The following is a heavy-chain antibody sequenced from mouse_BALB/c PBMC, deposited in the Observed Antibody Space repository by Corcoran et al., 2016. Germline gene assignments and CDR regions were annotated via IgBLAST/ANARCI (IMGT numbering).Heavy chain of an antibody. D-gene: IGHD1-1*01. CDR1: GYTFTNYG. CDR2: INTYTGEP. Sequence: QIQLVQSGPELKKPGETVKISCKASGYTFTNYGMNWVKQAPGKGLKWMGWINTYTGEPTYADDFKGRFAFSLETSDSTAYLQINNLKNEDTATYFGASYYGSSWYFDVWGAGTTVTVSS. V-gene: IGHV9-3-1*01. CDR3: ASYYGSSWYFDV. J-gene: IGHJ1*01.